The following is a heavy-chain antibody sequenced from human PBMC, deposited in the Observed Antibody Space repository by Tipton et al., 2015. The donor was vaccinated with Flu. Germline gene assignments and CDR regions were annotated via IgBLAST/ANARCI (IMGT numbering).Heavy chain of an antibody. Sequence: LRLSCTVSGGSISSSSYYWGWIRQPPGKGLEWIGSIYYSGSTYYNPSLESRVTISVDTSKNQFSLKLSSVTAADTAVYYCAREGRREQLALDCWGQGTLVTVSS. CDR3: AREGRREQLALDC. V-gene: IGHV4-39*07. J-gene: IGHJ4*02. D-gene: IGHD6-6*01. CDR2: IYYSGST. CDR1: GGSISSSSYY.